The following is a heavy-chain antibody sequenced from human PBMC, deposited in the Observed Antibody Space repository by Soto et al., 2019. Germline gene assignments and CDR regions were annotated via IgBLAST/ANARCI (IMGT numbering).Heavy chain of an antibody. D-gene: IGHD6-13*01. CDR2: ISYDGSNK. J-gene: IGHJ4*02. Sequence: QVQLVESGGGVVQPGRSLRLSCAASGFTFSSYGMHWVRQAPGKGLEWVAVISYDGSNKYYADSVKGRFTISRDNSKNTLYLQMNSLRAEDTAVYYCAKGSSWYDYCGQGTLVTVSS. V-gene: IGHV3-30*18. CDR3: AKGSSWYDY. CDR1: GFTFSSYG.